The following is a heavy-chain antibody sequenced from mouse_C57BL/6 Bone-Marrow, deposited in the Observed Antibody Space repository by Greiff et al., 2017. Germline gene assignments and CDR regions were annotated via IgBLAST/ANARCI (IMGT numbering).Heavy chain of an antibody. Sequence: EVKLVESGEGLVKPGGSLKLSCAASGFTFSSYAMSWVRQTPEKRPEWVVYISSGGDYIYYADTVKGRFTISRDNARNTLYLQMSSLKSEDTAMYYCTRDRIRYDYGAWFAYWGQGTLVTVSA. CDR1: GFTFSSYA. J-gene: IGHJ3*01. V-gene: IGHV5-9-1*02. CDR3: TRDRIRYDYGAWFAY. D-gene: IGHD2-4*01. CDR2: ISSGGDYI.